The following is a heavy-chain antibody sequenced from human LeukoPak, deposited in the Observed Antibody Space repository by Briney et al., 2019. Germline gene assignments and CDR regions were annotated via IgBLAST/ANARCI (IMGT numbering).Heavy chain of an antibody. V-gene: IGHV4-39*07. D-gene: IGHD2-15*01. J-gene: IGHJ6*03. CDR2: IHYSGST. Sequence: SEALSLTCTVSGGSISSSSYYWAWIRQPPGEGLEWLGSIHYSGSTYYNPSLQSRVTISIAASKNRFSLKLRFVTAADTAVYYCARVRCSGGSCPYYYYYYYMDVWGKGTTVTVSS. CDR1: GGSISSSSYY. CDR3: ARVRCSGGSCPYYYYYYYMDV.